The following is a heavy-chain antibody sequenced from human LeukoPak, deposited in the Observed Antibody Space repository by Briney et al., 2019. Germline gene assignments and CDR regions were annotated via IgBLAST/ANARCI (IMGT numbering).Heavy chain of an antibody. Sequence: GGSLRLSCAASGFTFTRYAVTWVRQAPGKGLEWVCTTGISSVNTLCGVSVNGRFTISRDNSKNTLDLQMNNLRVDDTAVYYCATGDGIGKQPRAYYFDNWGQGTLVAVSS. CDR3: ATGDGIGKQPRAYYFDN. CDR1: GFTFTRYA. V-gene: IGHV3-23*01. J-gene: IGHJ4*02. D-gene: IGHD5-24*01. CDR2: TGISSVNT.